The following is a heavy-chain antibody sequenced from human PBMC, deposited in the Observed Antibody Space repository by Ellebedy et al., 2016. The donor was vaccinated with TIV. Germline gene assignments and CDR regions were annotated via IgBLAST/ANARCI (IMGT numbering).Heavy chain of an antibody. CDR3: ARVVWQQPVSYAFDI. J-gene: IGHJ3*02. D-gene: IGHD6-13*01. CDR1: GGSISSSNW. V-gene: IGHV4-4*02. CDR2: IYHSGST. Sequence: MPSETLSLTCAVSGGSISSSNWWSWVRQPPGKGLEWIGEIYHSGSTNYNPSLKSRVTISVDKSKNQFSLKLNSVTAADTAVYYCARVVWQQPVSYAFDIWGQGTMVTVSS.